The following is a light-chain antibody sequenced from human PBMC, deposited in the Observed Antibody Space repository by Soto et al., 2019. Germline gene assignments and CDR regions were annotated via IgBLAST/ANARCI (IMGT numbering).Light chain of an antibody. CDR3: QQYGRSPYT. V-gene: IGKV3-15*01. CDR2: GAS. J-gene: IGKJ2*01. CDR1: QSVSSN. Sequence: EIVMTQSPDTLSVSPGERATLSCRSSQSVSSNLAWYQQKPGQAPRLLIYGASTRATGIPARFSGSESGKEFTLTVNSLQSEDSAVYYCQQYGRSPYTFGQGTKLEIK.